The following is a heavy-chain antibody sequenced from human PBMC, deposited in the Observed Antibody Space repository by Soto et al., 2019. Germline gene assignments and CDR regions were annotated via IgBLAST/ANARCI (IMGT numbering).Heavy chain of an antibody. CDR3: ARAGFGELFSNWFDP. CDR1: GGSISSSNW. V-gene: IGHV4-4*02. CDR2: IYHSGST. J-gene: IGHJ5*02. D-gene: IGHD3-10*01. Sequence: PSETLSLTCAVSGGSISSSNWWSWVRQPPGKGLEWIGEIYHSGSTNYNPSLKSRVTISVDKSKNQFSLKLSSVTAADTAVYYCARAGFGELFSNWFDPWGQGTLVTVSS.